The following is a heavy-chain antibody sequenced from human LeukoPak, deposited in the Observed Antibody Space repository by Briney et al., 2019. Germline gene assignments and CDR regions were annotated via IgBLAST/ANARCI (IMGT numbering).Heavy chain of an antibody. J-gene: IGHJ5*02. CDR2: VYTSGNT. Sequence: SETLSLTCTVSGGSISGYSWSWIRQSAAKGLEWIGRVYTSGNTNYNPSFKSRVTMSIDTSKKQSSLKLYSVTVADTAEYYCARDNPAGPWGQGTLVTVSS. CDR3: ARDNPAGP. V-gene: IGHV4-4*07. D-gene: IGHD1-14*01. CDR1: GGSISGYS.